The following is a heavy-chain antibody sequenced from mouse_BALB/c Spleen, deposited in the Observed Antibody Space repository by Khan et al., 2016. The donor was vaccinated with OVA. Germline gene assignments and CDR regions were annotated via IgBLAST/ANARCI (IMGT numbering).Heavy chain of an antibody. D-gene: IGHD1-1*01. Sequence: EVKVVESGGDVVKPGGSLKLSCAASGFTFSTYGMSWVRQTPDKRLEWVATVSTGGHYTYYPDTVKGRFTISRDNAKTTLYLQMNSLKSEDTAMLYGARLAYYYDSGGFAYWGQGTLVTVSA. CDR1: GFTFSTYG. V-gene: IGHV5-6*01. CDR2: VSTGGHYT. J-gene: IGHJ3*01. CDR3: ARLAYYYDSGGFAY.